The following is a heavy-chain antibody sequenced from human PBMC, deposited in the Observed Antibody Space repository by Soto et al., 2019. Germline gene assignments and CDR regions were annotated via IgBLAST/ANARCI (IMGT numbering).Heavy chain of an antibody. CDR2: IYYSGST. D-gene: IGHD1-7*01. Sequence: QVQLQESGPGLVKPSQTLSLTCTVSGGSISSGDYYWSWIRQPPGKGLEWIGYIYYSGSTYYNPSLKSRVTTSVDTSKNQFSLKLSSVTAADTAVYYCARDGTGTTSYYYGMDVWGQGTTVTVSS. CDR3: ARDGTGTTSYYYGMDV. CDR1: GGSISSGDYY. V-gene: IGHV4-30-4*01. J-gene: IGHJ6*02.